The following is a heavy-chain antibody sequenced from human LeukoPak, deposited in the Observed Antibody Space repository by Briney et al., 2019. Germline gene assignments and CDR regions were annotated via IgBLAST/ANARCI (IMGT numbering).Heavy chain of an antibody. CDR2: IYYSGST. CDR3: ARDRGYYYDSSGYDY. J-gene: IGHJ4*02. V-gene: IGHV4-59*01. D-gene: IGHD3-22*01. Sequence: PSETLSLTCTVSGASISSYYWSWIRQPPGKGLEWIGYIYYSGSTNYNPSLKSRVTISVDTSKNQFSLKLSSVTAADTAVYYCARDRGYYYDSSGYDYWGQGTLVTVSS. CDR1: GASISSYY.